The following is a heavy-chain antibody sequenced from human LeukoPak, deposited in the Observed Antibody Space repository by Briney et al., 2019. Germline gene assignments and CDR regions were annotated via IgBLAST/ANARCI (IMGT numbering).Heavy chain of an antibody. V-gene: IGHV3-9*03. CDR2: ISWNSDSI. CDR3: AKDFSSSSHAFDI. D-gene: IGHD6-6*01. Sequence: PGRSLRLSCATSGFSFNDYAMHWVRQVPGKGLEWVSSISWNSDSIGYADSVKGRFTISRDNAKNSLYLQMNSLRAKDMALYYCAKDFSSSSHAFDIWGQGTMVTVSS. J-gene: IGHJ3*02. CDR1: GFSFNDYA.